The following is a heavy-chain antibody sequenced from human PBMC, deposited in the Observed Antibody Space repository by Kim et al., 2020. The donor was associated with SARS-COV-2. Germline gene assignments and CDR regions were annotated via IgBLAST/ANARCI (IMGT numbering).Heavy chain of an antibody. J-gene: IGHJ4*02. CDR3: ARIGVGAVAGYFDY. CDR1: GFTFSSYW. V-gene: IGHV3-7*01. D-gene: IGHD6-19*01. CDR2: IKQDGSEK. Sequence: GGSLRLSCAASGFTFSSYWMSWVRQAPGKGLEWVANIKQDGSEKYYVDSVKGRFTISRDNAKNSLYLQMNSLRAEDTAVYYCARIGVGAVAGYFDYWGQGTLVTVSS.